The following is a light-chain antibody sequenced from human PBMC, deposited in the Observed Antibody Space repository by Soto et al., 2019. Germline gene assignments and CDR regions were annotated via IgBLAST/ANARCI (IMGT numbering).Light chain of an antibody. V-gene: IGLV2-14*01. CDR3: TSYTSSNTLNVL. Sequence: QPVVTQPASVSGSPGQSITISCTGTSSDVGAYNYVSWYQQHPGKAPKLMIFEVSNRPSGVSNRFSGSKSGNTASLTISGLQAEDEADYYCTSYTSSNTLNVLFGGGTKLTVL. J-gene: IGLJ3*02. CDR2: EVS. CDR1: SSDVGAYNY.